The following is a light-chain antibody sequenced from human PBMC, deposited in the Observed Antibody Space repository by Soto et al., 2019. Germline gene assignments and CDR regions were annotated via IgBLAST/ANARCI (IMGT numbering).Light chain of an antibody. Sequence: QLVLTQSPSASASLGASVKLTCTLSSGHSSYAIAWHQQQPEKGPRYLMKLNSDGSHSKGDGIPDRFSGSSSGAERSLTISSLQSDDEADYYCQTWDTGIVVFGGGTQLTVL. V-gene: IGLV4-69*01. CDR2: LNSDGSH. CDR1: SGHSSYA. CDR3: QTWDTGIVV. J-gene: IGLJ2*01.